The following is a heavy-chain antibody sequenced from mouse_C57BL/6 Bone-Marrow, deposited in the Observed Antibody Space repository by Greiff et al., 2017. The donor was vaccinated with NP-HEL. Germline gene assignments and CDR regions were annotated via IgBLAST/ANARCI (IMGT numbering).Heavy chain of an antibody. Sequence: EVQLQQSGPELVKPGASVKISCKASGYSFTGYYMNWVKQSPEKSLEWIGEINPSTGGTTYNQKFKAKATLTVDKSSSTAYMQLKSLTSEDSAVYYCASPIDYAMDYWGQGTSVTVSS. J-gene: IGHJ4*01. V-gene: IGHV1-42*01. CDR1: GYSFTGYY. CDR2: INPSTGGT. CDR3: ASPIDYAMDY.